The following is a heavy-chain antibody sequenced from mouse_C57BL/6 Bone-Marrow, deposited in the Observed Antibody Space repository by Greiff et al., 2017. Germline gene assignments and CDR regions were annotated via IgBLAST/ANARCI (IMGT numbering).Heavy chain of an antibody. D-gene: IGHD1-1*01. CDR3: ARLEFDGSSGDWYFDV. V-gene: IGHV1-85*01. J-gene: IGHJ1*03. CDR2: IYPRDGST. CDR1: GYTFTSYD. Sequence: VKLQESGPELVKPGASVKLSCKASGYTFTSYDINWVKQRPGKGLEWIGWIYPRDGSTKCNEKFKGKAKLHVDTSSSTAYMELHSLTSEDSAVYFCARLEFDGSSGDWYFDVWGTGTTVTVSS.